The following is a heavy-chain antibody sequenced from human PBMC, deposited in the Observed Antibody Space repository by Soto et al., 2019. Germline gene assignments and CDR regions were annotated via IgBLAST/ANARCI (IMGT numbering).Heavy chain of an antibody. V-gene: IGHV3-9*01. CDR3: AKDMKWGGMTTIHYFDS. CDR2: ISWNSETI. D-gene: IGHD4-17*01. Sequence: EVQLVESGGGLVQPGRSLRLSCAASGFTVDDYAMHWVRQAPGKGLEWVSGISWNSETIYYADSVKGRFTISRDNAKSSLFLQMNSLRPDETALYYCAKDMKWGGMTTIHYFDSWGQGTLVTVSS. J-gene: IGHJ4*02. CDR1: GFTVDDYA.